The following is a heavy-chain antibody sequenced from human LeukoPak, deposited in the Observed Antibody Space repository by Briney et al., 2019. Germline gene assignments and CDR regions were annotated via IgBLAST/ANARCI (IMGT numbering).Heavy chain of an antibody. Sequence: SETLSLTCTVSGGSISSGSYYWSWIRQPPGKGLEWTGYIYYSGSTNYNPSLKSRVTISVDTSKNQFSLKLSSVTAADTAVYYCARVVVGAAGGFRNYFDYWGQGTLVTVSS. V-gene: IGHV4-61*01. CDR2: IYYSGST. CDR3: ARVVVGAAGGFRNYFDY. D-gene: IGHD1-26*01. J-gene: IGHJ4*02. CDR1: GGSISSGSYY.